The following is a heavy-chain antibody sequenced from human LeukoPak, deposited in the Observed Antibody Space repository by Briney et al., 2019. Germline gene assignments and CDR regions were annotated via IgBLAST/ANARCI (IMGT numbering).Heavy chain of an antibody. Sequence: PSETLSLTCTVSGGSISSYYWSWIRQPPGKGLEWIGYIYYSGSTNYNPSLKSRVTISVDTSKNQFSLKLNSVTAADTAVYYCARSGSYYYYGMDVWGQGTTVTVSS. V-gene: IGHV4-59*08. J-gene: IGHJ6*02. CDR2: IYYSGST. CDR3: ARSGSYYYYGMDV. CDR1: GGSISSYY. D-gene: IGHD3-10*01.